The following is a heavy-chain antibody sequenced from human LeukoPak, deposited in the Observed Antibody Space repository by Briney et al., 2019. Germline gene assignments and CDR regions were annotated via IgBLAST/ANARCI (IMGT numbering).Heavy chain of an antibody. V-gene: IGHV3-33*06. CDR3: AKDDDVGATTAIDY. Sequence: PGGSLRLSCAASGFTFSTYGMHWIRQAPGKGLEWVTVIWSDGSYKYYANSVKGRFTISRDNSKSTLYLQMDSLGAEDTAVYYCAKDDDVGATTAIDYWGQGTLVTVSS. CDR2: IWSDGSYK. J-gene: IGHJ4*02. D-gene: IGHD1-26*01. CDR1: GFTFSTYG.